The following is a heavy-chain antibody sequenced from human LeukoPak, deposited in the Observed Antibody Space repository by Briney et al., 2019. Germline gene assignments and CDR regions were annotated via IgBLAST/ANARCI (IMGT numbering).Heavy chain of an antibody. V-gene: IGHV3-7*03. Sequence: GGSLRLSCAASGFTFSSHEMNWVRQAPGKGLEWVANIKKDGSEKYYVDSVKGRFTISRDNAKTSLYLQMNSLRAEDTALYYCAKGRGYNYGYIFGYFDYWGQGTLVTVSS. J-gene: IGHJ4*02. CDR1: GFTFSSHE. CDR2: IKKDGSEK. D-gene: IGHD5-18*01. CDR3: AKGRGYNYGYIFGYFDY.